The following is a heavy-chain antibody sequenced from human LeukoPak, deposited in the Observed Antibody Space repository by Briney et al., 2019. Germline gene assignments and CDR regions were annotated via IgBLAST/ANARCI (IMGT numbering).Heavy chain of an antibody. J-gene: IGHJ5*02. CDR2: IYHSGST. V-gene: IGHV4-39*07. Sequence: PSETLSLTCTVSGGSISSSSYYWGWIRQPPGKGLEWIGSIYHSGSTYYNPSLKSRVTISVDTSKNQFSLKLSSVTAADTAVYYCARDGHFRYSGGWVDPWGQGTLVTVSS. CDR1: GGSISSSSYY. CDR3: ARDGHFRYSGGWVDP. D-gene: IGHD6-19*01.